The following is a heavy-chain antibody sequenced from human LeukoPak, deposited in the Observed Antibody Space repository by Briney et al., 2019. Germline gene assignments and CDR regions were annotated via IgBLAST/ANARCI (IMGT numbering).Heavy chain of an antibody. J-gene: IGHJ4*02. CDR1: GYSISSGYF. Sequence: SDTLSLTCTVSGYSISSGYFWGWIRQPPGKGLGWIGSIYHSGSTFYNPSLKSRVTISVHTSKHQFSVKLRSVTAADTAVYYCARVAYFDSSGYYYCFDYWGQGTLVTVSS. V-gene: IGHV4-38-2*02. CDR3: ARVAYFDSSGYYYCFDY. D-gene: IGHD3-22*01. CDR2: IYHSGST.